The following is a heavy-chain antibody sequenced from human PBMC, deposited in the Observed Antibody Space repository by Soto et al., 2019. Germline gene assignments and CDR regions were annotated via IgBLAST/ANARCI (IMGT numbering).Heavy chain of an antibody. V-gene: IGHV4-39*02. J-gene: IGHJ5*02. Sequence: SETLSLTCTVSGGSISSSSYYWGWIRQPPGKGLEWIGSIYHSGSTYYNPSLKSRVTISVDTSKNHFSLKLSSVTAADTAVYYCATQEVGGSYVYTFDPWGQGTLVTVSS. D-gene: IGHD1-26*01. CDR1: GGSISSSSYY. CDR2: IYHSGST. CDR3: ATQEVGGSYVYTFDP.